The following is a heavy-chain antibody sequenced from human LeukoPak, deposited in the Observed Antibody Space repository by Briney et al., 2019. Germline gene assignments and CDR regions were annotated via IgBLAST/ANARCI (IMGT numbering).Heavy chain of an antibody. V-gene: IGHV4-39*01. CDR2: IYYSGST. D-gene: IGHD3-9*01. CDR3: ARGILTGSPYLDY. Sequence: SETLSLTCTVSGGSISSSYYYWDWIRQPAGEALEWIGDIYYSGSTYYNPSLKSRVTISVDTSKNQFSLKLSSVTAADTAVYYCARGILTGSPYLDYWGQGTLVTVSS. J-gene: IGHJ4*02. CDR1: GGSISSSYYY.